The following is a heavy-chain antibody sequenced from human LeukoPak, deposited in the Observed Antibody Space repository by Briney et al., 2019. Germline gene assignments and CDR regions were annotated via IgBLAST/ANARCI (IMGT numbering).Heavy chain of an antibody. V-gene: IGHV4-34*01. J-gene: IGHJ4*02. CDR1: GGAFSGYY. CDR2: IKHSGST. Sequence: KPSETPSLTCAVYGGAFSGYYWGWIRQPPRKGLGWIGEIKHSGSTNYNPSLKSRVTISVDTSKNQFSLKLSSVTAADTAVYYCARVVLRYFDWSPSTRYFDYWGQGTLVTVSS. D-gene: IGHD3-9*01. CDR3: ARVVLRYFDWSPSTRYFDY.